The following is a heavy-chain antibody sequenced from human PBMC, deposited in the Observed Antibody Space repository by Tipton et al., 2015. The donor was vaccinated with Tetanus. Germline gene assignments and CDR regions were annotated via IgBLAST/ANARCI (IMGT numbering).Heavy chain of an antibody. CDR3: ARAGMVTDDRSKFDS. D-gene: IGHD2-21*02. CDR2: IYHTGST. Sequence: TLSLTCAVSGALLSTGGYSWGWIRQTPGQGLEWIGYIYHTGSTYYNPSLRSRVTISAVGSKNHISLKLTSVTAADTGVYYCARAGMVTDDRSKFDSWGQGSLVSVSS. V-gene: IGHV4-30-2*01. J-gene: IGHJ4*02. CDR1: GALLSTGGYS.